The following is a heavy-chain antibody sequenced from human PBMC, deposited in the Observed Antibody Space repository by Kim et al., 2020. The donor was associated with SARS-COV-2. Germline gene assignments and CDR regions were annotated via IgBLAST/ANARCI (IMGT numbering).Heavy chain of an antibody. CDR3: AKGRWTIYGSGTDAFDI. CDR2: ISGTGGST. Sequence: GGSLRLSCAASGFTFSSYAMSWVRQAPGKGLEWVSGISGTGGSTYHADSVKGRFAISRDNSKNTLYLQMNSLRAEDTAVYYCAKGRWTIYGSGTDAFDIWGQGTMVTVSS. V-gene: IGHV3-23*01. J-gene: IGHJ3*02. D-gene: IGHD3-10*01. CDR1: GFTFSSYA.